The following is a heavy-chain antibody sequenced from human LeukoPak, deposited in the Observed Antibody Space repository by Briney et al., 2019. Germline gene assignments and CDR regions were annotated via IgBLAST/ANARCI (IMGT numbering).Heavy chain of an antibody. CDR3: VRDDTGTDQNYYGMDA. Sequence: GGSLRLSCAASGFTFSSYSMNWVRQAPGKGLEWVSYISSGGSTIYYADSVKGRFTISRDNAKKSLYLQMNSLRAEDTAVYYCVRDDTGTDQNYYGMDAWGQGTTVTVSS. CDR2: ISSGGSTI. D-gene: IGHD1/OR15-1a*01. J-gene: IGHJ6*02. CDR1: GFTFSSYS. V-gene: IGHV3-48*01.